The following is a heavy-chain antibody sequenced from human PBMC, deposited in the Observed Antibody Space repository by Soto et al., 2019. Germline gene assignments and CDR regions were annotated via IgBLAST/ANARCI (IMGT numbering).Heavy chain of an antibody. CDR1: GGSISSGGYS. CDR2: IHHSGNT. D-gene: IGHD6-13*01. Sequence: QLQLQESGSGLVKPSQSLSLTCVVSGGSISSGGYSWSWIRQPPGKGLEYIGYIHHSGNTDYNPSLKSRGTMAVDSSKNQVSLNLNSVTAADTAVYYCASFFSAGAFDDYWGQGTLVTVSS. V-gene: IGHV4-30-2*01. CDR3: ASFFSAGAFDDY. J-gene: IGHJ4*02.